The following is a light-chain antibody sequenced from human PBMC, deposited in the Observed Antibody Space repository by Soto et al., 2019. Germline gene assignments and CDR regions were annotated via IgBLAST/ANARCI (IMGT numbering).Light chain of an antibody. CDR3: QSYDSRLSGSV. Sequence: QSVLTQPPSVSGAPGQRVTISCTGSSSNIGAGYDAHWYQHLPGTAPKLLIYGNSNRPSGVPDRFSGSKSGTSASLAITGLQAEDEADYYCQSYDSRLSGSVFGGGTKLTV. CDR1: SSNIGAGYD. J-gene: IGLJ2*01. V-gene: IGLV1-40*01. CDR2: GNS.